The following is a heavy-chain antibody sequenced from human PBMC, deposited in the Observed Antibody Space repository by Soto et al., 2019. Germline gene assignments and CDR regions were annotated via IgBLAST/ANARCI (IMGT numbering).Heavy chain of an antibody. Sequence: GGSLRLSCAASGFTFSSYWMSWVRQAPGKGLEWVANIKQDGSEKYYVDSVKGRFTISRDNAKNSLYLQMNSLRAEDTAVYYCARDPIAAAGTSSNWFDPWGQGTLVTVPS. D-gene: IGHD6-13*01. CDR1: GFTFSSYW. V-gene: IGHV3-7*01. J-gene: IGHJ5*02. CDR2: IKQDGSEK. CDR3: ARDPIAAAGTSSNWFDP.